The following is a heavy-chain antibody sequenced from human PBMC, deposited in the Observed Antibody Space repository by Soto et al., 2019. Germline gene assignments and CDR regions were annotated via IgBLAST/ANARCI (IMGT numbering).Heavy chain of an antibody. CDR3: VIDVVSRNGVYDPFDI. CDR1: GLKFRELA. Sequence: PVGSKRHRRTVFGLKFRELARRWIRKEKGKGLEWVSVIGGGGFDIYYADSVEGRFTVSRDDSKNTLYLRMDSLRVEDTAVYFFVIDVVSRNGVYDPFDILLPGTMVIV. CDR2: IGGGGFDI. J-gene: IGHJ3*02. D-gene: IGHD2-8*01. V-gene: IGHV3-23*01.